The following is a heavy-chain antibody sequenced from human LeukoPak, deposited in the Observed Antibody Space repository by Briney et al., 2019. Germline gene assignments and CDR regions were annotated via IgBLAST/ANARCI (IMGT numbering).Heavy chain of an antibody. Sequence: PGGSLRLSCAASGFSVSGTHMSWVRQAPGKGLEWVSAMYTGGTTYYADSVQGRFTIYRDNSKNTLYLQMNSLRAEDTAVYYCAKDEATSGGGLTSWGQGTIVSISS. CDR2: MYTGGTT. J-gene: IGHJ5*02. V-gene: IGHV3-53*01. D-gene: IGHD3-16*01. CDR3: AKDEATSGGGLTS. CDR1: GFSVSGTH.